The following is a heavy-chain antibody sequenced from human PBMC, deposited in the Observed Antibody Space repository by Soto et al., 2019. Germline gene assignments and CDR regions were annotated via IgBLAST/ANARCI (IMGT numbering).Heavy chain of an antibody. J-gene: IGHJ4*02. CDR2: INAGNGNT. Sequence: ASVKVSCKASGYTFTSHAMHWVRQAPGQRLEWMGWINAGNGNTKYSQKFQGRVTITRDTSASTAYMELSSLRSEDTAVYYCARPLPSSGWAGGQYYFDYWGQGTLVTVSS. CDR1: GYTFTSHA. D-gene: IGHD6-19*01. CDR3: ARPLPSSGWAGGQYYFDY. V-gene: IGHV1-3*01.